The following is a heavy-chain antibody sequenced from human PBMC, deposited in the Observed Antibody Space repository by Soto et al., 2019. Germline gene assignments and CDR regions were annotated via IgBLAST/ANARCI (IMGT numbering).Heavy chain of an antibody. J-gene: IGHJ6*02. V-gene: IGHV3-30-3*01. D-gene: IGHD2-15*01. CDR2: ISYDGSNK. CDR3: ARDLVVVAAKDYYYGMDV. Sequence: QVQLVESGGGVVQPGRSLRLSCAASGFTFSSYAMHWVRQAPGKGLEWVAVISYDGSNKYYADAVKGRFTISRDTSKNTLYLQMTSLRAEDTAVYYCARDLVVVAAKDYYYGMDVWGQGTTVTVSS. CDR1: GFTFSSYA.